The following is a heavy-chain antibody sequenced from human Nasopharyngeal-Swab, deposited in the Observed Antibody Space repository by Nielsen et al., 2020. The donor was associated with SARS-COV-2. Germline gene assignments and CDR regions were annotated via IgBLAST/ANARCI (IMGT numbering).Heavy chain of an antibody. CDR1: GFTVRTNF. V-gene: IGHV3-53*01. CDR2: IDSGGRT. J-gene: IGHJ4*02. D-gene: IGHD4-23*01. Sequence: GESLKISCAASGFTVRTNFVTWVRRAPGKGLECVSVIDSGGRTFYADSVKGRFTISRDNSKNTLYLQMNSLRAEDTAVYYCAAAPSGDYGGYWGQGTLVTVSS. CDR3: AAAPSGDYGGY.